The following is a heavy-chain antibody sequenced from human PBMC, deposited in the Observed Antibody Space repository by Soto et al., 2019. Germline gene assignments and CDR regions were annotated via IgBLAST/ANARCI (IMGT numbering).Heavy chain of an antibody. Sequence: PSETLSLTCTVSGVSISSGGYYWSWIRQHPGKGLEWIGYIYYSGSTYYNPSLKSRVTISVDTSKNQFSLKLSSVTVADTAVYYCARGRSSTSPYPIGYWGQGTLVTSPQ. V-gene: IGHV4-31*03. CDR2: IYYSGST. CDR3: ARGRSSTSPYPIGY. CDR1: GVSISSGGYY. J-gene: IGHJ4*02. D-gene: IGHD2-2*01.